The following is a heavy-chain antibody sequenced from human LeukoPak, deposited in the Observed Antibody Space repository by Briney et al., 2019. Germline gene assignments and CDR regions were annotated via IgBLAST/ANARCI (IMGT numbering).Heavy chain of an antibody. CDR1: GFTLGDYA. CDR3: GSGSGWYSPDY. V-gene: IGHV3-49*03. CDR2: SRNKAYGGTT. J-gene: IGHJ4*02. D-gene: IGHD6-19*01. Sequence: GGSLRLSCTASGFTLGDYAMSWFRQAPGKGLEWVGFSRNKAYGGTTEYAASVKGRFTISRDDSKNIAYLQMNSLKTEDTAVYYCGSGSGWYSPDYWGQGTLVTVSS.